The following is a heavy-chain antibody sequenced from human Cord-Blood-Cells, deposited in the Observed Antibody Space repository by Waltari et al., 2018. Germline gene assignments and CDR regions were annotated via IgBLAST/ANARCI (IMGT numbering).Heavy chain of an antibody. CDR3: ARFPLGPGSSGGSCYVY. V-gene: IGHV1-69*01. CDR1: GGTFSSYA. Sequence: QVQLVQSGAEVKKPGSSVKVSCKASGGTFSSYAISWVRQAPGQGLEWMGGIIPILGTANYEQKCQGRVTITADESTSTAYMELSSLRSEDTAVYYCARFPLGPGSSGGSCYVYWGQGTLVTVSS. CDR2: IIPILGTA. J-gene: IGHJ4*02. D-gene: IGHD2-15*01.